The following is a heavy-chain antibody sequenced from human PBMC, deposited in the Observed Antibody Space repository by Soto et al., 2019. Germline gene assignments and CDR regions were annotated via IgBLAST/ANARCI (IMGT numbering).Heavy chain of an antibody. J-gene: IGHJ2*01. Sequence: QVPLVESGGGVVQPGRSLRLSCAASGFTFSYYAMHWVRQAPGKGLEWVAAISYDGSNKYYADSVKGRFSISRDNCKKTLYMQMTSLRDNDPAVYYCARAGGGVSAYWQFALWGRDTLVTVSS. D-gene: IGHD2-8*02. CDR1: GFTFSYYA. CDR3: ARAGGGVSAYWQFAL. CDR2: ISYDGSNK. V-gene: IGHV3-30-3*01.